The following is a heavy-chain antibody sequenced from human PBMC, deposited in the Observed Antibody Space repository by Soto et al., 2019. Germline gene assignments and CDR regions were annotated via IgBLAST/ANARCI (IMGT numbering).Heavy chain of an antibody. Sequence: SETLSLTCAVSGGSISSGGYSWSWIRQPPGKGLEWIGYIYHSGSTYYNPSLKSRVAISVDRSKNQFSLKLSSVTAADTAVYYCARTAGDYWFDPWGQGPLVTVSS. CDR2: IYHSGST. CDR1: GGSISSGGYS. CDR3: ARTAGDYWFDP. J-gene: IGHJ5*02. V-gene: IGHV4-30-2*01. D-gene: IGHD2-21*02.